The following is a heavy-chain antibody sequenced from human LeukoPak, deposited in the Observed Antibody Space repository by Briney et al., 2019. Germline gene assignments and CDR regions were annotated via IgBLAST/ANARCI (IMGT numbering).Heavy chain of an antibody. CDR1: GCTFSRYS. J-gene: IGHJ4*02. Sequence: GGSLRLSCAASGCTFSRYSMNWVRQAPGKGLEWVSSISGTSIYKYYADSMKGRFTISRDNAKNSLYLQINSLRAEDTALYYCARDFYDTSGYHYDYWGQGTLVTVSS. V-gene: IGHV3-21*01. CDR3: ARDFYDTSGYHYDY. D-gene: IGHD3-22*01. CDR2: ISGTSIYK.